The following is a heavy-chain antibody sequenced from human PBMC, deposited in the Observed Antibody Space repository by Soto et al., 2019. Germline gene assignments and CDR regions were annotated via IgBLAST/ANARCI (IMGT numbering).Heavy chain of an antibody. CDR1: GVIISDYA. J-gene: IGHJ4*02. V-gene: IGHV3-48*02. D-gene: IGHD5-12*01. CDR3: ARGGRGYDYFDS. CDR2: ISSSRSPI. Sequence: GGSLRLTCKDSGVIISDYAMNWVRQARGKGLECLSYISSSRSPIYYADSVKGQFTIARDSAKSSLYLQMNSLRDEDTAVYYCARGGRGYDYFDSWGLGTLVTVSS.